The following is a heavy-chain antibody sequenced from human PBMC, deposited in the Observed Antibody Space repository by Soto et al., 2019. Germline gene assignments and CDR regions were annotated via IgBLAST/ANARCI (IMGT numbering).Heavy chain of an antibody. CDR1: GFTFSSYA. Sequence: PGGSLRLSCAASGFTFSSYAMSWVRQAPGKGLEWVSAISGSGGSTYYADSVKGRLTISRDNSKNTLYLQMNSLRAEDTAVYYCAKAGGYDILTGYYDPRYYYYGMDVWGQGTTVTVSS. J-gene: IGHJ6*02. D-gene: IGHD3-9*01. CDR2: ISGSGGST. V-gene: IGHV3-23*01. CDR3: AKAGGYDILTGYYDPRYYYYGMDV.